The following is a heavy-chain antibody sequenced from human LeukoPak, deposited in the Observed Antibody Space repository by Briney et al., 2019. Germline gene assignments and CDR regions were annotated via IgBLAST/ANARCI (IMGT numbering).Heavy chain of an antibody. V-gene: IGHV3-53*01. Sequence: GGSLRLSCAASGFTVSSNSMSWVRQAPGKGLEWVSFIYSAGNTHYSDSVKGRFTISIDNSKNTLYLQMNSLRAEDTAVYYCARRAGAYTHPYDYWGQGTLVTVSS. D-gene: IGHD3-16*01. J-gene: IGHJ4*02. CDR3: ARRAGAYTHPYDY. CDR1: GFTVSSNS. CDR2: IYSAGNT.